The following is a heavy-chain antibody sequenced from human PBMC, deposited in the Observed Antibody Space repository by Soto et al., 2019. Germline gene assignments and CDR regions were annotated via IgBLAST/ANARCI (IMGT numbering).Heavy chain of an antibody. CDR1: GGSISSFY. CDR2: IYYTGGT. V-gene: IGHV4-59*01. D-gene: IGHD6-19*01. Sequence: PSETLSLTCTVSGGSISSFYWSWIRQPPGKRLEWIGYIYYTGGTNYNPSLKSRVTISVDTSKNQFSLNLNSVTAADTAVYYCARTHSSGRIFDYWAQGTLVTVSS. J-gene: IGHJ4*02. CDR3: ARTHSSGRIFDY.